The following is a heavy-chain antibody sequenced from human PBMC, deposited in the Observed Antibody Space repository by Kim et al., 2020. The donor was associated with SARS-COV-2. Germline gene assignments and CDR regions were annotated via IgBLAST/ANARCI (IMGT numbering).Heavy chain of an antibody. CDR1: GFTFSSYA. Sequence: GGSLRLSCAASGFTFSSYAMSWVRQAPGKGLEWVSAISGSGGSTYYADSVKGRFTISRDNSKNTLYLQMNSLRAEDTAVYYCAQERRGSYYPYGARVFDYWGQGTLVTVSS. CDR3: AQERRGSYYPYGARVFDY. CDR2: ISGSGGST. D-gene: IGHD1-26*01. V-gene: IGHV3-23*01. J-gene: IGHJ4*02.